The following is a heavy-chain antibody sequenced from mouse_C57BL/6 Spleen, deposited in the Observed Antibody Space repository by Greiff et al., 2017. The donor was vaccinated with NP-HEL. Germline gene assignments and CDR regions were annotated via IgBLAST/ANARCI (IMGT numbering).Heavy chain of an antibody. J-gene: IGHJ4*01. CDR2: ISSGGSYT. V-gene: IGHV5-6*01. Sequence: EVQRVESGGDLVKPGGSLKLSCAASGFTFSSYGMSWVRQTPDKRLEWVATISSGGSYTYYPDSVKGRFTISRDNAKNTLYLQMSSLKSEDTAMYYCARHLITTVVAYYAMDYWGQGTSVTVSS. D-gene: IGHD1-1*01. CDR1: GFTFSSYG. CDR3: ARHLITTVVAYYAMDY.